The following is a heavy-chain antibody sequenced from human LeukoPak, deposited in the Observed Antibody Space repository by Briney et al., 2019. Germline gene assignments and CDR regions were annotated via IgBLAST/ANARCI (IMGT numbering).Heavy chain of an antibody. CDR3: ARENTEDAFDI. CDR2: ISSSASTR. V-gene: IGHV3-48*03. J-gene: IGHJ3*02. Sequence: PGGSLRLSCAASGFTFSSYEMNWVRQAPGKGLEWVPYISSSASTRNYADSVKGRFTISRDNAKNSLYLQMSSLRAEDTAVYYCARENTEDAFDIWGQGTMVIVSS. CDR1: GFTFSSYE. D-gene: IGHD1/OR15-1a*01.